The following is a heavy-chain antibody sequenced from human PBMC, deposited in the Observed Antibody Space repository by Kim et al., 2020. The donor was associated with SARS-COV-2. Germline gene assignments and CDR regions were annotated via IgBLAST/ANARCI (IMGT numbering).Heavy chain of an antibody. J-gene: IGHJ5*02. V-gene: IGHV1-3*01. CDR3: ARDDFRYCSGGSCWFDP. D-gene: IGHD2-15*01. Sequence: FQGRVTITRDTSASTAYMELSSLRSEDTAVYYCARDDFRYCSGGSCWFDPWGQGTLVTVSS.